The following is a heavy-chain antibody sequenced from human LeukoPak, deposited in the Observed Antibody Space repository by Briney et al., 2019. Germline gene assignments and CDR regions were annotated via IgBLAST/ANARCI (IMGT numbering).Heavy chain of an antibody. V-gene: IGHV1-69*05. D-gene: IGHD3-22*01. Sequence: SSVKVSCKASGGTFSSYAISWVRQAPGQGLEWMGRIITIFGTANYAQKFQGRVTITTDESTSTAYMELSSLRSEDTAVYYCARWYYYDSSGYPDAFDIWGQGTMVTVSS. CDR1: GGTFSSYA. CDR3: ARWYYYDSSGYPDAFDI. CDR2: IITIFGTA. J-gene: IGHJ3*02.